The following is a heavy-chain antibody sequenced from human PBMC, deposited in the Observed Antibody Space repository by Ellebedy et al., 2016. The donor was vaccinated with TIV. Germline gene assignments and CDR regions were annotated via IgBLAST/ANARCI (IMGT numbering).Heavy chain of an antibody. J-gene: IGHJ6*02. Sequence: SETLSLXXTVSGGSISSYYWSWIRQPPGKGLEWIGYIYYSGSTNYNPSLKSRVTISVDTSKNQFSLKLSSVTAADTAVYYCAKDEATYGDYSYYYYGVDVWGQGTPVTVSS. CDR3: AKDEATYGDYSYYYYGVDV. CDR1: GGSISSYY. V-gene: IGHV4-59*01. D-gene: IGHD4-17*01. CDR2: IYYSGST.